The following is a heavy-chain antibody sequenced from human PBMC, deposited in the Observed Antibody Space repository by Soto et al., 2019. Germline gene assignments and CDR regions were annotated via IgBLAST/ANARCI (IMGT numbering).Heavy chain of an antibody. CDR2: ISAYNGNT. D-gene: IGHD3-10*01. J-gene: IGHJ6*02. V-gene: IGHV1-18*01. CDR1: DYTFTSYG. Sequence: QVQLVQSGAEVKKPGASVKVSCKASDYTFTSYGISWVRQAPGQGLEWMGWISAYNGNTNYAQKLQGRVTMTTDTSTSTAYMELRSLRSDDTAVYYCAATYGSGSYHLYYYYGMDVWGQGTTVTVSS. CDR3: AATYGSGSYHLYYYYGMDV.